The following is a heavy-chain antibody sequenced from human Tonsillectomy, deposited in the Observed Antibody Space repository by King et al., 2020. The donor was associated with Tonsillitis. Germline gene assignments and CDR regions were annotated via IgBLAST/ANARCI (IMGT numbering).Heavy chain of an antibody. Sequence: QLVQSGGGLVQPGGSLRVSCAASGFTFSSYSMNWVRQAPGKGLEWVSYISSSSSTIYYADSVKGRFTISRDNAKNSLYLQMNSLRAEDTAVYYCALRSPLQPFNFWGQGTLVPVSS. CDR2: ISSSSSTI. V-gene: IGHV3-48*04. D-gene: IGHD1-26*01. J-gene: IGHJ4*02. CDR3: ALRSPLQPFNF. CDR1: GFTFSSYS.